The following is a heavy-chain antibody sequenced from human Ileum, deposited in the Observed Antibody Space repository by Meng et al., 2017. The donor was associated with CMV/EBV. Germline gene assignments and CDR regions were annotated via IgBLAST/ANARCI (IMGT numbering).Heavy chain of an antibody. CDR3: VILPPGY. V-gene: IGHV3-74*03. D-gene: IGHD2-21*02. J-gene: IGHJ4*02. CDR1: GFSFTNYW. CDR2: INIDGSDT. Sequence: EVQLVESGGDLIQPGGSLRLFCVTSGFSFTNYWMHWVRQAPGKGLMWVAHINIDGSDTTYADSVKGRFTISGDNAKNTVYLQMNSLRDEDTAVYYCVILPPGYWGQGTLVTVSS.